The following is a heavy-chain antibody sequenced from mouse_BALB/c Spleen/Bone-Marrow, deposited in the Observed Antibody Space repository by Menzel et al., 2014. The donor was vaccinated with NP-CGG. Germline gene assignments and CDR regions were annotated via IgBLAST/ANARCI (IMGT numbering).Heavy chain of an antibody. V-gene: IGHV1S126*01. CDR3: ARYDYGLDY. CDR1: GYSFTNYW. D-gene: IGHD2-4*01. J-gene: IGHJ2*01. CDR2: IDPSDSET. Sequence: QVQLQQSGPQLVRPGASVKISCKASGYSFTNYWMHRVKQRPGQGLEWIGMIDPSDSETRLNQKFKDKATLTVDKSSITAYMQLSSPTSEDSAVYYCARYDYGLDYWGQDTTLTVSP.